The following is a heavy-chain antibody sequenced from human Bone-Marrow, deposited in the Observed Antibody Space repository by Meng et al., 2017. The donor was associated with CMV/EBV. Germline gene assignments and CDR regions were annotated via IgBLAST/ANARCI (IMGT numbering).Heavy chain of an antibody. CDR3: ARRVGGMDV. CDR1: GGAMSRSNC. Sequence: LRGVASGGAMSRSNCWRWVDQGPGKGVDWIGEVDHNASTNYNPALKSRVNISVDKSKNQFSLKLNSVTAADSAVYYCARRVGGMDVWGQGTMVTVSS. V-gene: IGHV4-4*02. CDR2: VDHNAST. J-gene: IGHJ6*02. D-gene: IGHD2-15*01.